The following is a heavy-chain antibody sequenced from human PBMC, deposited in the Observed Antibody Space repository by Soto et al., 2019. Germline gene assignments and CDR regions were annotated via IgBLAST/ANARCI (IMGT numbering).Heavy chain of an antibody. J-gene: IGHJ4*02. V-gene: IGHV2-70*11. CDR2: IDWDDDK. D-gene: IGHD2-15*01. CDR3: ARIRGRSDHYYFDY. CDR1: GFSLSTSGMC. Sequence: GSGPTLVNPTQTLTLTCTFSGFSLSTSGMCVSWIRQPPGKALEWLARIDWDDDKYYSTSLKTRLTISKDTSKNQVVLTMTNMDPVDTATYYCARIRGRSDHYYFDYWGQGTLVTVSS.